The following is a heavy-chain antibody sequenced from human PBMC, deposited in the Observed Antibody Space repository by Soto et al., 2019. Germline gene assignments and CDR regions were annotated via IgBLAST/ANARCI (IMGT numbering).Heavy chain of an antibody. D-gene: IGHD3-10*01. Sequence: GGSLRLSCAASGFTFSSYAMSWVRQAPGKGLEWVSDMSSSGDSTYYADSVKGRFTISRENSKNSVFLQMNSLRAEDTGVYYCTRGVSYGFDFWGQGTMVTVSS. CDR3: TRGVSYGFDF. V-gene: IGHV3-23*01. J-gene: IGHJ3*01. CDR1: GFTFSSYA. CDR2: MSSSGDST.